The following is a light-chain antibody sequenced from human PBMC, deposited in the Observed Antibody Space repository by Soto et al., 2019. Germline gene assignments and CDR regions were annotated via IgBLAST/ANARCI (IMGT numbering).Light chain of an antibody. CDR2: DVF. Sequence: QSALTQPPSVSGSPGQSVTISCTGSSSDVGRYDYVSWYQQHPGKAPKLIIYDVFRRPSGVPARFSGSKSGNTASLTISGLQAEDEADYYCCSYAVITHVFGTNYVFGTGTKLTVL. CDR3: CSYAVITHVFGTNYV. J-gene: IGLJ1*01. V-gene: IGLV2-11*01. CDR1: SSDVGRYDY.